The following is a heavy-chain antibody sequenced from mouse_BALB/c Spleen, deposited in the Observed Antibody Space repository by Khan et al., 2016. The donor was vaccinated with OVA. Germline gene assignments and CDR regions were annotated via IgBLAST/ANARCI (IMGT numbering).Heavy chain of an antibody. Sequence: QVQLQQSGPEVVKPGASVKMSCKASGYTFIRNYVHWVKQRPGQGLDWIGWIYPGDGRTKYNEKFKGKTTMTADNSSTIAYMLLSSLNSEDSAIYFCAISYYGSYWYFDVWGAGTTVTVSS. J-gene: IGHJ1*01. D-gene: IGHD1-1*01. CDR2: IYPGDGRT. V-gene: IGHV1S56*01. CDR1: GYTFIRNY. CDR3: AISYYGSYWYFDV.